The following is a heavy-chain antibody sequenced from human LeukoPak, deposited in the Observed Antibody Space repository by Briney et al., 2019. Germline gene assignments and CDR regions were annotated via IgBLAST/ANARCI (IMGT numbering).Heavy chain of an antibody. CDR2: ISYDGSNK. CDR3: ARVRAGSYFDS. D-gene: IGHD3-10*01. V-gene: IGHV3-30*04. CDR1: GFTFSSYA. Sequence: GGSLRLSCAASGFTFSSYAMHWVRQAPGKGLEWVAVISYDGSNKYYADSVKGRFTIARDNSKNTLYLQMNSLRAEDTAVYECARVRAGSYFDSWGQETLLPLSS. J-gene: IGHJ4*02.